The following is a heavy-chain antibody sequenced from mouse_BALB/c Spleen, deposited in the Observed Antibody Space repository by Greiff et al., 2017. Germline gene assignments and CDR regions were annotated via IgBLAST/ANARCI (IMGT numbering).Heavy chain of an antibody. CDR2: IFPGSGNT. D-gene: IGHD2-1*01. V-gene: IGHV1-66*01. Sequence: QVQLQQSGPELVKPGASVKISCKASGYSFTSYYIHWVKQRPGQGLEWIGWIFPGSGNTKYNEKFKGKATLTADTSSSTAYMQLSSLTSEDSAVYFCARGGYYGNPHAMDYWGQGTSVTVSS. J-gene: IGHJ4*01. CDR3: ARGGYYGNPHAMDY. CDR1: GYSFTSYY.